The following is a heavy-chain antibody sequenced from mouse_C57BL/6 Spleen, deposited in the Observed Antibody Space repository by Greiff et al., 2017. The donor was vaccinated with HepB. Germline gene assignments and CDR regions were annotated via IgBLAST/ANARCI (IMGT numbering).Heavy chain of an antibody. J-gene: IGHJ2*01. V-gene: IGHV5-9-1*02. CDR3: TREGLRRDFDY. CDR2: ISSGGDYI. CDR1: GFTFSIYA. Sequence: EVKVVESGEGLVKPGGSLKLSCAASGFTFSIYAMSWVRQTPEKRLEWVAYISSGGDYIYYADTVKGRFTISRDNARNTLYLQMSSLKSEDTAMYYCTREGLRRDFDYWGQGTTLTVSS. D-gene: IGHD2-4*01.